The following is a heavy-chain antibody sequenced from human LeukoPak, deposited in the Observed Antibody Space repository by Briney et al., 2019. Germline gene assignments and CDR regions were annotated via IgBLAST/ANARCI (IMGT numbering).Heavy chain of an antibody. Sequence: GGSLRLSCAASGFSFSGYSMNWVRQAPGRGLEWISYISSGSRTIFYADSVKGRFTISRDNAKNSLYLLMDSLRADDTAVYYCARERRLGGSYLDYWGQGTLVTVSS. CDR3: ARERRLGGSYLDY. CDR1: GFSFSGYS. D-gene: IGHD3-16*01. V-gene: IGHV3-48*01. CDR2: ISSGSRTI. J-gene: IGHJ4*02.